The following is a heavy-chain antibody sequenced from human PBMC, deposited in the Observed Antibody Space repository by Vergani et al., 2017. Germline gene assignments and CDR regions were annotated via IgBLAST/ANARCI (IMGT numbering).Heavy chain of an antibody. CDR3: ARDLRLLYNRFDP. CDR2: TWYDGNNK. J-gene: IGHJ5*02. CDR1: GFTFNQYG. V-gene: IGHV3-33*01. D-gene: IGHD1-14*01. Sequence: QVQLVESGGGVVQPGRSLRIPCAAFGFTFNQYGMHGVRQAPGKGLEWVAVTWYDGNNKQYADFVKGRFTISRDNSKSTMYMQMNSLRDEDTGVYYCARDLRLLYNRFDPWGQGTLVTVSS.